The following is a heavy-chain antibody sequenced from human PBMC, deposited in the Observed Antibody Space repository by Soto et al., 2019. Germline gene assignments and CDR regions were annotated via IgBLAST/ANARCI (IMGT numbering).Heavy chain of an antibody. CDR2: IYYSGNT. D-gene: IGHD6-6*01. Sequence: HSGSLALSFTLSRASLCSTVVYGSWIRQPPGRGPEWIGSIYYSGNTYYKPSLKSRVSISIDTSRNQFSLKLTSVTAADTGVYYCASSSPFHYWGPGTLVTVSS. CDR1: RASLCSTVVY. J-gene: IGHJ4*02. V-gene: IGHV4-39*01. CDR3: ASSSPFHY.